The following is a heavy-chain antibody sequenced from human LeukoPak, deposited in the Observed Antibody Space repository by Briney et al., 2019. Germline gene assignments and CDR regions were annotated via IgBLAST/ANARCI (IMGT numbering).Heavy chain of an antibody. J-gene: IGHJ4*02. CDR1: GFTFNNYA. V-gene: IGHV3-23*01. D-gene: IGHD2-15*01. CDR2: ISGSDAGT. CDR3: AKAPLGRCTGVICYYFDY. Sequence: GGSLRLSCAASGFTFNNYAMSWVRQAPGRGLEWVSAISGSDAGTYYADSVKGRFTISRDNSKNTPYRQMNSLRAEDAAVYYCAKAPLGRCTGVICYYFDYWGQGTLVTVSS.